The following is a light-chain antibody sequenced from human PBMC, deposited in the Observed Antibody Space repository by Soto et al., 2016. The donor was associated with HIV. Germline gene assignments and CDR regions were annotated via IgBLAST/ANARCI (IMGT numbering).Light chain of an antibody. CDR3: QVWDSSSDHWV. CDR1: DIGSKS. CDR2: DDD. V-gene: IGLV3-21*03. J-gene: IGLJ3*02. Sequence: SYVLPQPPSVPVAPGKTARITCGGNDIGSKSVHWYQQKPGQAPVLVVYDDDDRPSGIPERFSGSSSGNTATLTISRVEIGDEADYYCQVWDSSSDHWVFGGGTKLTVL.